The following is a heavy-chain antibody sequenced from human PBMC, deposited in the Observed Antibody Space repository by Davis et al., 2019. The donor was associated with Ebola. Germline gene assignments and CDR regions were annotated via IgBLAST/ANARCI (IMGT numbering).Heavy chain of an antibody. J-gene: IGHJ4*02. V-gene: IGHV4-59*02. D-gene: IGHD5-24*01. CDR3: VRGSDAYKTGY. CDR1: GGPAGSDY. Sequence: LRLSFRVPGGPAGSDYWSWMRQSPGKGLEWIAFISNGGRTIYNPSLRGRVTISIDTSKNQFSLEVRSVTAADTAFYYCVRGSDAYKTGYWGQGTLVTVSS. CDR2: ISNGGRT.